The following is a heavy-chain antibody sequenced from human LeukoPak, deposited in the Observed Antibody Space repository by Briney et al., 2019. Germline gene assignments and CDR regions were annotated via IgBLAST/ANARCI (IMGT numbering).Heavy chain of an antibody. Sequence: SETLSLTCTVSGVSISSGGYYWSWIRQHPGKGLEWIGYIYYSGSTYYNPSLKSRVTISVDTSKNQLSLKLSSVTAADTAVYYCARVIAAAGPGDTGWFDPWGQGTLVTVSS. CDR1: GVSISSGGYY. J-gene: IGHJ5*02. CDR2: IYYSGST. CDR3: ARVIAAAGPGDTGWFDP. D-gene: IGHD6-13*01. V-gene: IGHV4-31*03.